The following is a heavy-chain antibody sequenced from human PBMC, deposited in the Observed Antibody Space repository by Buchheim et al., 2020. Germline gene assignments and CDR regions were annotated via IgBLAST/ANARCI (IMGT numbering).Heavy chain of an antibody. D-gene: IGHD6-13*01. J-gene: IGHJ4*02. CDR2: IWYDGSNK. CDR1: GFTFSSYG. Sequence: QVQLVESGGGVVQPGRSLRLSCAASGFTFSSYGMHWVRQAPGKGLEWVAVIWYDGSNKYYADSVKGRFTISRDNSKNTLYLQMNSLRAEDTAVYYCARGVGYSSSWYREPGYFDYWGQGTL. V-gene: IGHV3-33*01. CDR3: ARGVGYSSSWYREPGYFDY.